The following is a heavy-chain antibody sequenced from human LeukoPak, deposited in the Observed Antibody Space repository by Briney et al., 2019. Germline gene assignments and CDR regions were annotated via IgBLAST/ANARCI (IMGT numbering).Heavy chain of an antibody. Sequence: EASVKVSCKASGYTFTSYGISWVRQAPGQGLEWMGWISAYNGNTNYAQKLQGRVTMTTDTSTSTAYMELRSLRSDDTAVYYCARADYNWNDETQNYYYYMDVWGKGTTVTVSS. CDR2: ISAYNGNT. J-gene: IGHJ6*03. D-gene: IGHD1-1*01. CDR1: GYTFTSYG. V-gene: IGHV1-18*01. CDR3: ARADYNWNDETQNYYYYMDV.